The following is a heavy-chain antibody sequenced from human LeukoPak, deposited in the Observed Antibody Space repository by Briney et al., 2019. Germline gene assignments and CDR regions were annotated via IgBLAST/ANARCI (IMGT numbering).Heavy chain of an antibody. Sequence: PSETLSLTCTVSDGSINNYYWNWIRQPPGKGLEWIGHIYYSGSTNYNPSLKSRVTISVDTSKNQFSLRLSSVTAADSAVYYCARVAVVTPLIDAFDIWGQGTMVTVSS. CDR3: ARVAVVTPLIDAFDI. CDR1: DGSINNYY. J-gene: IGHJ3*02. CDR2: IYYSGST. V-gene: IGHV4-59*01. D-gene: IGHD4-23*01.